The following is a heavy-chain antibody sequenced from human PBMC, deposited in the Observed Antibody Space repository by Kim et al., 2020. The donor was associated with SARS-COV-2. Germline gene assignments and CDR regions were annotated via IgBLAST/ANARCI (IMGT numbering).Heavy chain of an antibody. Sequence: GGSLRLSCAASGFTFSSYAMPWVRQAPGKGLEWVADISGGGGSTYYAASVKGRFTISRDNSKNTLYLQMNSLRAEDTAVYYCARNSDTAMENNWFDSWGQGTLVTVSS. CDR1: GFTFSSYA. J-gene: IGHJ5*01. CDR2: ISGGGGST. CDR3: ARNSDTAMENNWFDS. D-gene: IGHD5-18*01. V-gene: IGHV3-30*04.